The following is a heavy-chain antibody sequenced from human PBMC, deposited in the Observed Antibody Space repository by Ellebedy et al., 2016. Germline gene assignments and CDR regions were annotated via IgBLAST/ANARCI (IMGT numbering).Heavy chain of an antibody. CDR1: GYNFTHYG. CDR3: ARPIVGATGGGDYYYYGMDV. J-gene: IGHJ6*02. CDR2: ISGYSGNT. D-gene: IGHD1-26*01. Sequence: ASVKVSXXPSGYNFTHYGITWVRQAPGQGLEWMGWISGYSGNTNYAQKFEDRVTMTIDTSTSTVYMELRSLRSDDTAEYYCARPIVGATGGGDYYYYGMDVWGQGTTVIVSS. V-gene: IGHV1-18*04.